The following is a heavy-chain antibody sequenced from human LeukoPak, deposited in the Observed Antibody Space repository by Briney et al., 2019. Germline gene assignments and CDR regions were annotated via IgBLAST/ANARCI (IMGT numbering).Heavy chain of an antibody. J-gene: IGHJ6*03. CDR1: GFTFSSYA. CDR2: ISYDGSNK. D-gene: IGHD2-15*01. Sequence: PGGSLRLSCAASGFTFSSYAMHWVRQAPGKGLEGVAVISYDGSNKYYADSVKGRFTISRDNSKNTLYLQMNSLRAEDTAIYYCAKNGDRGAYCTGGTCYPYFYYYMDVWGKGTTVTI. CDR3: AKNGDRGAYCTGGTCYPYFYYYMDV. V-gene: IGHV3-30*04.